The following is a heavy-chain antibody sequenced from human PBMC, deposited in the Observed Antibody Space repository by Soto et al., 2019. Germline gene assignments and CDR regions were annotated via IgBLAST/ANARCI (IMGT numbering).Heavy chain of an antibody. CDR3: AKVSPASVYYYDSSGYYYFDY. J-gene: IGHJ4*02. CDR1: GFTFSSYA. V-gene: IGHV3-23*01. Sequence: GGSLRLSCAASGFTFSSYAMSWVRQAPGKGLEWVSAISGSGGSTYYADSVKGRFTISRDNSKNTLYLQMNSLRAEDTAVYYCAKVSPASVYYYDSSGYYYFDYWGQGTLVTVSS. D-gene: IGHD3-22*01. CDR2: ISGSGGST.